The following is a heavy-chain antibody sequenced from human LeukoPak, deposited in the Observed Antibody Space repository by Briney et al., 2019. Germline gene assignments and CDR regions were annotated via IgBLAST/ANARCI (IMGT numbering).Heavy chain of an antibody. CDR2: INHSGST. V-gene: IGHV4-34*01. D-gene: IGHD1-20*01. CDR3: ARKYNWNDGGFDP. J-gene: IGHJ5*02. Sequence: SETLSLTCAVYGGSLSGYYWSWIRQPPGKGLEWIGEINHSGSTNYNPSLKSRVTISVDTSKNQFSLKLSSVTAADTAVYYCARKYNWNDGGFDPWGQGTLVTVSS. CDR1: GGSLSGYY.